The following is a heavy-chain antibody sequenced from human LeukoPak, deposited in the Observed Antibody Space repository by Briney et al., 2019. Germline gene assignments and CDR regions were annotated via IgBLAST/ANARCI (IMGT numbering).Heavy chain of an antibody. V-gene: IGHV1-18*01. CDR2: INAYNGNT. J-gene: IGHJ4*02. D-gene: IGHD3-10*01. CDR3: ARPLLWFGELLV. CDR1: GYTFSSYG. Sequence: ASVKVSCKASGYTFSSYGISWVRQAPGQGLEWMGWINAYNGNTNYAQRLQDRVAMTTDTSTSTVYMELRSLKSDDTAVYYCARPLLWFGELLVWGQGTLVTVSS.